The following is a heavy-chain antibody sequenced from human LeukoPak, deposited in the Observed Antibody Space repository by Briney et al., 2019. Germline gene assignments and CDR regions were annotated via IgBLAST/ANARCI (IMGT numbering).Heavy chain of an antibody. CDR3: AKDAYYSSGTYADY. CDR2: TSKDGNNK. CDR1: GFTFSSYA. J-gene: IGHJ4*02. D-gene: IGHD3-10*01. V-gene: IGHV3-30*18. Sequence: PGGSLRLPCAASGFTFSSYAMHWVRQAPGKGLEWVAVTSKDGNNKYYADSVKGRSTISRDNSKDTLYLQMNSLRVEDTALYYCAKDAYYSSGTYADYWGQGTLVTVSS.